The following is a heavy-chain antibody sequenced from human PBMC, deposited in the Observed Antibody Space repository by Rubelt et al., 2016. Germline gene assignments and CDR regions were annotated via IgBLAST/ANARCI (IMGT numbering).Heavy chain of an antibody. Sequence: QVQLVQSGAEVKKPGASVKVSCKASGYTFTSYGISWVRQAPGQGLEWMGWINTNTGNPTYAQGSPGRFVCSLDTSVSTAYLQISSLKAEDTAVYYCARAYYYDSSALTWAFDYWGQGTLVTVSS. CDR2: INTNTGNP. D-gene: IGHD3-22*01. CDR3: ARAYYYDSSALTWAFDY. CDR1: GYTFTSYG. V-gene: IGHV7-4-1*02. J-gene: IGHJ4*02.